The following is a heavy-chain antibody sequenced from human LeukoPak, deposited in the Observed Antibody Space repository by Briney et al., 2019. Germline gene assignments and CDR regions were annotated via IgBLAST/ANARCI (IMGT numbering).Heavy chain of an antibody. CDR1: GGSISGGGYS. Sequence: KSSQTLSLTCAVSGGSISGGGYSWSWIRQPPGKGLEWIGYIYHSGSTYYNPSLKSRVTISVDRSKSQFSLKLCSVTAADTAVYYCARIVPGTYYFDYWGQGTLVTVSS. J-gene: IGHJ4*02. CDR2: IYHSGST. V-gene: IGHV4-30-2*01. CDR3: ARIVPGTYYFDY. D-gene: IGHD2-2*01.